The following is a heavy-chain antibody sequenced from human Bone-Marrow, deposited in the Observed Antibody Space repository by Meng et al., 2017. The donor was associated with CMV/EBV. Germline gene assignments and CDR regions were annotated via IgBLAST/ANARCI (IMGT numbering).Heavy chain of an antibody. Sequence: ASVKVSCKASGYTLSGYYMDWVRQAPGQGLEWMGWINPNSGGTKYAQRFQGRVTMTRDTSISTAYMELNRLRSDDTAVYYCARLRGGALFDYWVQGTLVTVSS. J-gene: IGHJ4*02. CDR2: INPNSGGT. CDR3: ARLRGGALFDY. V-gene: IGHV1-2*02. D-gene: IGHD3-16*01. CDR1: GYTLSGYY.